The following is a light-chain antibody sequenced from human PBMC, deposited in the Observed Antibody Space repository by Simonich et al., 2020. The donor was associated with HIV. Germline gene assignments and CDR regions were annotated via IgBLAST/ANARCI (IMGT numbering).Light chain of an antibody. CDR3: CSYAGRYSWV. Sequence: QSALTQPRSVSGSPGQSVTISCTGTSSDVGGYNNVSWYQQHPGKAPKLMIYEVSKWPSGVPDRFSGSKSGNTASLTISGLQAEDEADYYCCSYAGRYSWVFGGGTKLTVL. CDR1: SSDVGGYNN. V-gene: IGLV2-11*01. CDR2: EVS. J-gene: IGLJ3*02.